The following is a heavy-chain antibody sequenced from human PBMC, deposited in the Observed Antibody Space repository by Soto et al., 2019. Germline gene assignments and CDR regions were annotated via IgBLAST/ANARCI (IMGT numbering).Heavy chain of an antibody. Sequence: VQLVQSGAEVKKPGASVKVSCKASGYTFNTYGISWVRQAPGQGLEWMGWISTFNGETRYAQKLNARFTVTTDPSTTTGYMELRSLRSDDTAVSYCARDVGYCRSSTCLIDNWGQGTLVTVSS. J-gene: IGHJ4*02. CDR2: ISTFNGET. V-gene: IGHV1-18*01. CDR1: GYTFNTYG. CDR3: ARDVGYCRSSTCLIDN. D-gene: IGHD2-2*01.